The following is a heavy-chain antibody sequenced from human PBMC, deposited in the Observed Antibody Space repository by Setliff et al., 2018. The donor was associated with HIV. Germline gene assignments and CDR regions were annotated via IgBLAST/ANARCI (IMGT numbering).Heavy chain of an antibody. V-gene: IGHV4-38-2*02. D-gene: IGHD3-22*01. CDR2: IDASANT. J-gene: IGHJ4*02. Sequence: SETLSLTCTVSGSSISSNYYWAWIRQAPGKGLEWIGCIDASANTYYNPSLQSRVTISVDTSKNLFSLRLSSVTASDTAVYYCARQAIFGYYDSSGYLDYWGQGTLDTVSS. CDR3: ARQAIFGYYDSSGYLDY. CDR1: GSSISSNYY.